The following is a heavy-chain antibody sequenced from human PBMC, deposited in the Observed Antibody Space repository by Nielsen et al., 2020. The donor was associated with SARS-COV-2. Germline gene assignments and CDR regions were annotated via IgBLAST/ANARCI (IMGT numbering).Heavy chain of an antibody. CDR2: FDPEDGEA. D-gene: IGHD6-13*01. J-gene: IGHJ6*03. CDR3: ARGGSGGYSSSWYRKYYYYYYMDV. V-gene: IGHV1-24*01. Sequence: ASVKVSCKVSGYSLTELSMHWVRQAPGKGLEWMGGFDPEDGEAIYAQNFQGRVTMTEDPSTDTAYMEVRSLRSEDTALYYCARGGSGGYSSSWYRKYYYYYYMDVWGKGTTVTVSS. CDR1: GYSLTELS.